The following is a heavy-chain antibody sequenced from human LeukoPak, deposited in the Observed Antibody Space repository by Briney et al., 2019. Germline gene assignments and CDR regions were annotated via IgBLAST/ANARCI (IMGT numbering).Heavy chain of an antibody. CDR3: ARDLPFDY. CDR1: GFTFDDYA. Sequence: GGSLRLSCAASGFTFDDYAMHWVRQAPGNGLEWVSVIYSGGSTYYAESVKGRFTISRDNSKNTLYLQMNSLRAEDTAVYYCARDLPFDYWGQGTLVTVSS. V-gene: IGHV3-66*01. CDR2: IYSGGST. J-gene: IGHJ4*02.